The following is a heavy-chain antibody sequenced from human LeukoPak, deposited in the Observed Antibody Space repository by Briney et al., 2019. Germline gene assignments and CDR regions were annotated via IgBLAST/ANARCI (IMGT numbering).Heavy chain of an antibody. CDR1: GFTFGDYA. CDR3: ARRGDGYNWGLDY. CDR2: IRSKAYGGTT. V-gene: IGHV3-49*04. Sequence: GGSLRLSRTASGFTFGDYAMSWVRQAPGKGLEWVGFIRSKAYGGTTEYAASVKGRFTISRDDSKSIAYLQMNSLKTEDTAVYYCARRGDGYNWGLDYWGQGTLVTVSS. D-gene: IGHD5-24*01. J-gene: IGHJ4*02.